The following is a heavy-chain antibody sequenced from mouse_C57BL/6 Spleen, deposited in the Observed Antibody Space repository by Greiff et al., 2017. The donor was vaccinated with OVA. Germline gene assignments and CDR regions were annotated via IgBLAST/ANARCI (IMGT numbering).Heavy chain of an antibody. CDR3: TRRGYYGNYASYYFDY. V-gene: IGHV1-15*01. D-gene: IGHD2-1*01. CDR1: GYTFTDYE. Sequence: QVHVKQSGAELVRPGASVTLSCKASGYTFTDYEMHWVKQTPVHGLEWIGAIDPETGGTAYNQKFKGKAILTADKSSSTAYMELRSLTSEDSAVYYCTRRGYYGNYASYYFDYWGQGTTLTVSS. CDR2: IDPETGGT. J-gene: IGHJ2*01.